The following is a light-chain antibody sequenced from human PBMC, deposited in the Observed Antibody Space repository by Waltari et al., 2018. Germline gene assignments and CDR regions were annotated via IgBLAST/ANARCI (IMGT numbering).Light chain of an antibody. Sequence: EIVMTQYPATLSVSPGERATLSCRASQSVSSKLAWYQQKPGQAPRLLIYGTSTRATGIPARFSGSGSGTEFTLTISSLQSEDFAVYYCQQYNNWPVTFGQGTKVEIK. J-gene: IGKJ1*01. V-gene: IGKV3-15*01. CDR3: QQYNNWPVT. CDR2: GTS. CDR1: QSVSSK.